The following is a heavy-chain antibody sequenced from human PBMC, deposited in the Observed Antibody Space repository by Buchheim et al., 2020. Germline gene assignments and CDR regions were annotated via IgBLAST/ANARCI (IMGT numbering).Heavy chain of an antibody. J-gene: IGHJ6*03. CDR2: IYYSGST. CDR3: ARILWFGELSEKGGDYYYMDV. V-gene: IGHV4-31*03. Sequence: QVQLQESGPGLVKPSQTLSLTCTVSGGSISSGGYYWSWIRQHPGKGLEWIGYIYYSGSTYYNPSLKSRVTISVDTSTNQFSLKLSSVTAADTAVYYCARILWFGELSEKGGDYYYMDVWGKGTT. D-gene: IGHD3-10*01. CDR1: GGSISSGGYY.